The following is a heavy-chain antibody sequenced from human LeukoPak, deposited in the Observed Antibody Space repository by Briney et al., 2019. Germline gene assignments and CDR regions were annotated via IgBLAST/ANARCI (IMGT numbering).Heavy chain of an antibody. CDR3: ARGLYSD. Sequence: SGGSLRLSCAASGFTFSTYAMHWVRQAPGKGLEYVSAISSNGGSTYYANSVKGRFTISRDNSKNTLYLQMGSLRAEDMAVYYCARGLYSDWGQGTLVTVSS. D-gene: IGHD5-18*01. J-gene: IGHJ4*02. V-gene: IGHV3-64*01. CDR2: ISSNGGST. CDR1: GFTFSTYA.